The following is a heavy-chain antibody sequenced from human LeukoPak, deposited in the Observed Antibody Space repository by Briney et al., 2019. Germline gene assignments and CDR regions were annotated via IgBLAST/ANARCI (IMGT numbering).Heavy chain of an antibody. D-gene: IGHD6-13*01. CDR2: IYYSGST. Sequence: SETLSLTGTVSGGSISSSSYYWGWIRQPPGKGLEWIGSIYYSGSTYYNPSLKSRVTISVDTSKNQFSLKLSSVTAADTAVYYCARDMGIAAAGNFDYWGQGTLVTVSS. J-gene: IGHJ4*02. CDR1: GGSISSSSYY. CDR3: ARDMGIAAAGNFDY. V-gene: IGHV4-39*01.